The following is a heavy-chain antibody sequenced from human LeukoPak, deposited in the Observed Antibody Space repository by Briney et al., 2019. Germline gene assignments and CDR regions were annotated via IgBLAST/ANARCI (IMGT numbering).Heavy chain of an antibody. CDR3: ARSFAPIGVVPAALDY. V-gene: IGHV3-30*01. CDR2: ISYDGSNK. J-gene: IGHJ4*02. D-gene: IGHD2-2*01. CDR1: GFTFSSYA. Sequence: GGSLRLSCAASGFTFSSYAMHWVRQAPGKGLEWVAVISYDGSNKYYADSVKGRFTISRDNSKNTLYLQMNSLRAEDTAVYYCARSFAPIGVVPAALDYWGQGTLVTVSS.